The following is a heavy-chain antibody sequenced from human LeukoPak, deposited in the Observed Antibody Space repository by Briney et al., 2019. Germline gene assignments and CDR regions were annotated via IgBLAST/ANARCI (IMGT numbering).Heavy chain of an antibody. D-gene: IGHD1-20*01. CDR2: IYSSGST. CDR3: ARHGRGNWNWFHP. CDR1: GGSIGSYY. V-gene: IGHV4-59*08. Sequence: SETLSLTCTVSGGSIGSYYWTWIRQPPGKGLEWIGYIYSSGSTNYNPSLKSRVTISVDTSKNQFSLKVTSVTAADTAVYYCARHGRGNWNWFHPWGQGTLVTVSS. J-gene: IGHJ5*02.